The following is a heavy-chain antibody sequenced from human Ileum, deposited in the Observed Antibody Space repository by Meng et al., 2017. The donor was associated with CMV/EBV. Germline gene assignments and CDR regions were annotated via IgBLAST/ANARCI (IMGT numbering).Heavy chain of an antibody. CDR3: AKDRRDGYNNFDY. CDR2: ISGSGGST. Sequence: CAASGFTFSSYAMSWVRQAPGKGLEWVSAISGSGGSTYYADSVKGRFTISRDNSKNTLYLQMNSLRAEDTAVYYCAKDRRDGYNNFDYWGQGTLVTVSS. V-gene: IGHV3-23*01. CDR1: GFTFSSYA. J-gene: IGHJ4*02. D-gene: IGHD5-24*01.